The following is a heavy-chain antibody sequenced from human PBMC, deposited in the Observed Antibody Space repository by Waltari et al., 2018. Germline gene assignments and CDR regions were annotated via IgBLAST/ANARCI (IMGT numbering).Heavy chain of an antibody. CDR1: GFTLRRYE. CDR3: ARSCSSASCKYYFDY. Sequence: EVQLVESGGGLVQPGGTVRLSCAASGFTLRRYEINGVRQATGKGVEWVSYMSSSSRTIYYADSVKGRLTISRDNAKNSLYLQMNSLRVEDPAVYYCARSCSSASCKYYFDYWGQATLVTFSP. V-gene: IGHV3-48*04. CDR2: MSSSSRTI. D-gene: IGHD2-2*01. J-gene: IGHJ4*02.